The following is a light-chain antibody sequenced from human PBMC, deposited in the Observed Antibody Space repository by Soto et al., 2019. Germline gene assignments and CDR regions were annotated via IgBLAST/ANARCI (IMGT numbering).Light chain of an antibody. CDR3: QQYNTYWT. J-gene: IGKJ5*01. CDR2: KAS. Sequence: DIQMTQSPSSLSASVEDRVIITCRASQSISNHLNWYQQKPGKAPKLLIYKASKLESGVPSRFRGGGFGTEFTLTISSLQPDDFATYYCQQYNTYWTFGQGTRLEIK. V-gene: IGKV1-5*03. CDR1: QSISNH.